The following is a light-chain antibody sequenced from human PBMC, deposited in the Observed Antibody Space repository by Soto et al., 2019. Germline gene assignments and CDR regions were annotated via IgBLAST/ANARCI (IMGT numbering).Light chain of an antibody. Sequence: QSVLTQPPSASGSPGQSVTISCTGTSSDVADYNYVSWYQQYPGKAPKLMIYEVSRRPSAVPDRFSGSKSDNTASLTVSGLQAEYEAHYYCSSYAGSNNWVFGGGTKLTVL. J-gene: IGLJ3*02. V-gene: IGLV2-8*01. CDR3: SSYAGSNNWV. CDR2: EVS. CDR1: SSDVADYNY.